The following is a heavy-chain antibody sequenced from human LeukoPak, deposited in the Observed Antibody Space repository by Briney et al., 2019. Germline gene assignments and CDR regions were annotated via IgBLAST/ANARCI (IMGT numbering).Heavy chain of an antibody. CDR2: ISSSSNTI. J-gene: IGHJ4*02. V-gene: IGHV3-48*04. CDR1: GFTFRSYS. D-gene: IGHD6-13*01. Sequence: GGSLRLSCAASGFTFRSYSMSWVRQAPGKGLECLSYISSSSNTIVYADSVKGRFTISRDNAKNSLFLQMNSLRAEDTAVYYCARAVAGYPRDFDYWGQGTLVTVSS. CDR3: ARAVAGYPRDFDY.